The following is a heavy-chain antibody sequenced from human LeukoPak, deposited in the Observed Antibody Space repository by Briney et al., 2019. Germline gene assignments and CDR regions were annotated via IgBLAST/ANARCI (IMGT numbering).Heavy chain of an antibody. CDR2: INHSGSA. D-gene: IGHD4-17*01. J-gene: IGHJ4*02. CDR3: ARGQGTVTTH. CDR1: GGSFSGYY. V-gene: IGHV4-34*01. Sequence: ETLSLTCAVSGGSFSGYYWTWMRQPPGKGLEWIGEINHSGSANYSPSLSSRVTISLDMSENQFSLKLTSVTAADTAVYYCARGQGTVTTHWGQGTLVTVSS.